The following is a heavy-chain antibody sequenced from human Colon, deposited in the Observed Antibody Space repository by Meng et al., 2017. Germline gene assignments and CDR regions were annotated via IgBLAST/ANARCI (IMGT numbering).Heavy chain of an antibody. CDR3: ARHISILGQRGFDY. Sequence: HGHLPARVPGRVQPSGTVSLTCAVSGGSISSNWWSWVRQPPGKGLEWIGEFFHTGRTNYDPSLKSRVTISVDKSNNQFSLKLTSVTAADTAVYYCARHISILGQRGFDYWGQGTLVTVFS. V-gene: IGHV4-4*02. CDR2: FFHTGRT. D-gene: IGHD3/OR15-3a*01. CDR1: GGSISSNW. J-gene: IGHJ4*02.